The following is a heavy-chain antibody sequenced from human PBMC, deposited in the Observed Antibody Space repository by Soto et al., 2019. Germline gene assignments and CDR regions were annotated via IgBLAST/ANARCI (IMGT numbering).Heavy chain of an antibody. CDR3: TRDSLEAYSNYYYGMDV. CDR1: GFTFGDYA. CDR2: IRSKAYGGTT. V-gene: IGHV3-49*03. D-gene: IGHD4-4*01. Sequence: GGSLRLSCTASGFTFGDYAMSWFRQAPGKGLEWVGFIRSKAYGGTTEYAASVKGRFTILREDSKSIAYLQMNSLKTEDTAVYYCTRDSLEAYSNYYYGMDVWGQGTTVTVSS. J-gene: IGHJ6*02.